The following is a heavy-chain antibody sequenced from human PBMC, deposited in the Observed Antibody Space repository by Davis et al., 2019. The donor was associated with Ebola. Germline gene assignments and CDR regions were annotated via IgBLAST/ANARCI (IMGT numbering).Heavy chain of an antibody. CDR2: INTNTGKA. CDR1: GYTFINYA. V-gene: IGHV7-4-1*02. D-gene: IGHD5-18*01. Sequence: AASVKVSCKASGYTFINYALNWVRQAPGQGLEWMGWINTNTGKATYAQGFTGRFVFSLDTSVSTAYLQISSLKAEDTAVYYCARDWTKDADDGYIFGYWGQGTLVTVSS. CDR3: ARDWTKDADDGYIFGY. J-gene: IGHJ4*02.